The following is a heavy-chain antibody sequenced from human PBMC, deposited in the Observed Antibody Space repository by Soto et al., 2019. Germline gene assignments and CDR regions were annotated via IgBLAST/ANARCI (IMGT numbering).Heavy chain of an antibody. Sequence: SETLSLTCTVSGGSVSGGSYFWSWVRQPPGKGLEWIGYFYYSGSTKYNPSLKSRVTILEDTSKNQFSLKLSSVTAADTAVYYCARAYGDYVFDYWGQGTLVTVSS. CDR3: ARAYGDYVFDY. J-gene: IGHJ4*02. CDR1: GGSVSGGSYF. V-gene: IGHV4-61*01. CDR2: FYYSGST. D-gene: IGHD4-17*01.